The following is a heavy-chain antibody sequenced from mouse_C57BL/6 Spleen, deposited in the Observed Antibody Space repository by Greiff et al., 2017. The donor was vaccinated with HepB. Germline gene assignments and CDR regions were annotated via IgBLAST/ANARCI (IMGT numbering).Heavy chain of an antibody. CDR2: IRNKANGYTT. Sequence: EVQGVESGGGLVQPGGSLSLSCAASGFTFTDYYMSWVRQPPGKALEWLGFIRNKANGYTTEYSASVKGRFTISRDNSQSILYLQMNALRAEDSATYYCARGGTGRYYFDYWGQGTTLTVSS. D-gene: IGHD3-3*01. J-gene: IGHJ2*01. CDR1: GFTFTDYY. CDR3: ARGGTGRYYFDY. V-gene: IGHV7-3*01.